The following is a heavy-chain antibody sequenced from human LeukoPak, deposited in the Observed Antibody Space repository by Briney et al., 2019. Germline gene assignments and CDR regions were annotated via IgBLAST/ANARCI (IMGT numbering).Heavy chain of an antibody. CDR2: IYYSGST. V-gene: IGHV4-39*01. D-gene: IGHD6-19*01. CDR3: AVGLTYSSGPGEFDY. Sequence: SETLSLTCTVSGGSISSSSYYWGWIRQPPGKGLEWIGSIYYSGSTYYNPSLKSRVTISVDTSKNQFSLKLSSVTAADTAVYYCAVGLTYSSGPGEFDYWGQGTLVTVSS. J-gene: IGHJ4*02. CDR1: GGSISSSSYY.